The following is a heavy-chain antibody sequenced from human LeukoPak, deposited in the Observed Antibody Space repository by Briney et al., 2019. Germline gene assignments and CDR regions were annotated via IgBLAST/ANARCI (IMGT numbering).Heavy chain of an antibody. CDR2: IYYSGST. D-gene: IGHD1-26*01. CDR1: GGSISSYY. CDR3: ARSRRGASYNWFDP. V-gene: IGHV4-59*01. Sequence: PSETLSLTCTVSGGSISSYYWSWIRQPPGKGLEWIGYIYYSGSTNYNPSLKSRVTISVDTSKNQFSLKLSSVTAADTAVYYCARSRRGASYNWFDPWGQGTLVTVSS. J-gene: IGHJ5*02.